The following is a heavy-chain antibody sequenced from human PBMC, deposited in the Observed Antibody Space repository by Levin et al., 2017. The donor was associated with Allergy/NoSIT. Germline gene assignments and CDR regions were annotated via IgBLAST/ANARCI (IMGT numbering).Heavy chain of an antibody. J-gene: IGHJ4*02. V-gene: IGHV1-2*02. D-gene: IGHD4-17*01. CDR2: INPNSGST. Sequence: ASVKVSCKASGYTFTGNYLHWVRQAPGQGLEWMGWINPNSGSTNYAQKFQGRVIMTRDTSISTVYMELSRLTSDDTAVYYCARDLKRTDDSGDYVSYWGQGTLVTVSS. CDR3: ARDLKRTDDSGDYVSY. CDR1: GYTFTGNY.